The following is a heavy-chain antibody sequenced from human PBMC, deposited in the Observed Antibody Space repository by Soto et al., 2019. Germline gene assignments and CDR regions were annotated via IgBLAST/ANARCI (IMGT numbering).Heavy chain of an antibody. D-gene: IGHD3-10*01. V-gene: IGHV4-59*01. CDR2: IYYSGST. CDR3: ARVWGGAFDI. Sequence: AETLSLTXTVSGGSISSYYWSWIRQPPGKGLEWIGYIYYSGSTNYNPSLKSRVTISVDTSKNQFSLKLSSVTAADTAVYYCARVWGGAFDIWGQGTMVTVSS. J-gene: IGHJ3*02. CDR1: GGSISSYY.